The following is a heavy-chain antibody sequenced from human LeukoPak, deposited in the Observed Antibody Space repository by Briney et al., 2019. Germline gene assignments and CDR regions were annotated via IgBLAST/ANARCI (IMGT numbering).Heavy chain of an antibody. D-gene: IGHD6-13*01. Sequence: EASVKVSCKASGYILTTYGISWVRQAPGQGLEWMGIINPSGGSTSYAQKFQGRVTMTRDMSTSTAYMELSSLRSEDTAVYYCAREIKDSSSWYGDYYYHYYMDVWGKGTTVTVSS. J-gene: IGHJ6*03. CDR3: AREIKDSSSWYGDYYYHYYMDV. CDR2: INPSGGST. CDR1: GYILTTYG. V-gene: IGHV1-46*01.